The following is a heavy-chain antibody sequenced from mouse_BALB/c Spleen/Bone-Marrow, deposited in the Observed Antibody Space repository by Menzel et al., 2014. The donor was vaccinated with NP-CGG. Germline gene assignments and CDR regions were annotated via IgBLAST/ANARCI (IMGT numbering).Heavy chain of an antibody. CDR3: ARYRLGTYFDY. CDR2: IDPANGNT. J-gene: IGHJ2*01. V-gene: IGHV14-3*02. CDR1: GFNIKDTY. Sequence: VQLQQSGAELVKPGASVTLSCTASGFNIKDTYMHWVKQRPEQGLEWIGRIDPANGNTKYDPKFQGKATITADTSSNTAYLQLSSLTSEDTAVYYCARYRLGTYFDYWGQGTTLTVSS. D-gene: IGHD2-14*01.